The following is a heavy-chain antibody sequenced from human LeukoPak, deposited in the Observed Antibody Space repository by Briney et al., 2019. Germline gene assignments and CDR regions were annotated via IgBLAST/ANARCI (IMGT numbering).Heavy chain of an antibody. CDR3: TRTYSSSSIDY. Sequence: PSETLSLTCTVSGGSISGYYWSWIRQPPGRGLEWIGFVYYSGSTKYNPSLKSRVTISVDTSKNQFSLKLTSVTAADTAVYYCTRTYSSSSIDYWGQGALVTVSS. J-gene: IGHJ4*02. CDR2: VYYSGST. V-gene: IGHV4-59*08. CDR1: GGSISGYY. D-gene: IGHD6-6*01.